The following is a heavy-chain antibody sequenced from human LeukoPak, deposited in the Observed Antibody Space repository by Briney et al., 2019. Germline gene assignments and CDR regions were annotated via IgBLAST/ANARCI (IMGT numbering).Heavy chain of an antibody. V-gene: IGHV3-7*01. Sequence: GGSLRLSCAASGFTFSSYWMSWFRQAPGKGLEWVANIKQDGSEKYYVDSVKGRFTISRDNAKNSLYLQMNSLRAEDTAVYYCARVGGTLAFDYWGQGTLVTVSS. CDR2: IKQDGSEK. D-gene: IGHD3-3*01. J-gene: IGHJ4*02. CDR3: ARVGGTLAFDY. CDR1: GFTFSSYW.